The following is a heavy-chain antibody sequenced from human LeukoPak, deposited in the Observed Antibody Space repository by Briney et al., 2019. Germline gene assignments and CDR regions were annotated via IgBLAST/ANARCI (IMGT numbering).Heavy chain of an antibody. CDR1: GFTFSSYA. D-gene: IGHD2-2*01. V-gene: IGHV3-21*01. CDR2: ISSSSDYR. J-gene: IGHJ6*02. CDR3: ARPRSTEYHGMDV. Sequence: GGSLRLSCAASGFTFSSYAMSWVRQAPGKGLEWVSSISSSSDYRYYADSVKGRFTISRDIPKNSLYLQMNSLRAEDTAVYYCARPRSTEYHGMDVCGQGPTVTVSS.